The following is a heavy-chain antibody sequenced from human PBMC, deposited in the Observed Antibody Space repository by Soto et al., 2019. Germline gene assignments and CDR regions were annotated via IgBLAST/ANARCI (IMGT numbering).Heavy chain of an antibody. CDR3: GKAVETTSACPDH. J-gene: IGHJ4*02. CDR2: ISGSGGTT. V-gene: IGHV3-23*01. D-gene: IGHD4-17*01. CDR1: GFTFSNYA. Sequence: EVQLLESGGGLVQPGGSLILSCAASGFTFSNYAMSWVRQAPGKGLEWVSAISGSGGTTYYADSVKGRFTISRDNSKNTLYLQMYSPRPEGTAVYSSGKAVETTSACPDHWGQRTLVTVSS.